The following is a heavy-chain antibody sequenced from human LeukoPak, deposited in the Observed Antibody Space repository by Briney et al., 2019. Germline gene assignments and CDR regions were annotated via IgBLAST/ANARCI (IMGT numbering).Heavy chain of an antibody. V-gene: IGHV4-59*12. Sequence: PSETLSLTCTVSGGSISSYYWSWIRQPPGKGLEWIGYIYYSGSTNYNPSLKSRVTISVDTSKNQFSLKLSSVTAADTAVYYCARDGAYYNAFDIWGQGTMVTVSS. CDR1: GGSISSYY. CDR3: ARDGAYYNAFDI. J-gene: IGHJ3*02. D-gene: IGHD3-10*01. CDR2: IYYSGST.